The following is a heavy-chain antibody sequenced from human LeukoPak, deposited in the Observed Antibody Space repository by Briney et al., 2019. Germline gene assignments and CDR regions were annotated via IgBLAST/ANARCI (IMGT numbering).Heavy chain of an antibody. Sequence: ASVKVSCKASGYTFTSHHMHCVRHGPGQGLEWMVKITASSGDTTYAQKFQDRVTMTRDTSTSTVYMELSSLRSEDTAVYYCARDTYGSDYWGQGTLVSVSA. CDR1: GYTFTSHH. J-gene: IGHJ4*02. CDR3: ARDTYGSDY. CDR2: ITASSGDT. V-gene: IGHV1-46*01. D-gene: IGHD3-10*01.